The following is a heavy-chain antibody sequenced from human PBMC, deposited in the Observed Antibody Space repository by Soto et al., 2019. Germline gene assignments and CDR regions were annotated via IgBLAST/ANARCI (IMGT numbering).Heavy chain of an antibody. CDR2: INAGNGDT. CDR1: GINYNTYA. V-gene: IGHV1-3*01. J-gene: IGHJ4*02. Sequence: QVQLVQSGAEMKKPGASVNVSCKTSGINYNTYAIHWVRQAPGQGLEWMGWINAGNGDTRYSQNFQGRVTLTRDTSASTVYMDLDSLKSEDTGVYYCARAISGYVTWGQGTLVTVSS. CDR3: ARAISGYVT. D-gene: IGHD5-12*01.